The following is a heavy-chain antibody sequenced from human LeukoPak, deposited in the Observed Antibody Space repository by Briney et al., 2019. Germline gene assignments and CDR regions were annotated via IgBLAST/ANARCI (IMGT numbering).Heavy chain of an antibody. Sequence: GGSLRLSCAASEFVFSDYYMSWIRQAPGKGLEWVSYISDSGSTVYYADSVKGRFTISRDNVKNSLYLQINSLRAEDTAVYYCARGDSSGVPDYWGQGTLVTVSS. V-gene: IGHV3-11*01. CDR2: ISDSGSTV. CDR1: EFVFSDYY. CDR3: ARGDSSGVPDY. J-gene: IGHJ4*02. D-gene: IGHD3-22*01.